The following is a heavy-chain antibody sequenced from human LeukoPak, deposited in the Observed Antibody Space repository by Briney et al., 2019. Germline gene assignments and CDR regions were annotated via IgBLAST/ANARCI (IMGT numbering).Heavy chain of an antibody. Sequence: ASVKVSCKASGYTFTSYGISWVRQAPGRGLEWMGWISAYNGNTNYAQKLQGRVTMTTDTSTSTAYMELRSLRSDDTAVYYCARVGENSSGWSGGYYYYMDVWGKGTTVTVSS. D-gene: IGHD6-19*01. CDR3: ARVGENSSGWSGGYYYYMDV. J-gene: IGHJ6*03. CDR2: ISAYNGNT. CDR1: GYTFTSYG. V-gene: IGHV1-18*01.